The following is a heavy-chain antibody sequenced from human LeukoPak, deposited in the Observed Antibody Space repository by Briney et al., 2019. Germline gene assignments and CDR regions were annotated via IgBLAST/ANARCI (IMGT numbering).Heavy chain of an antibody. D-gene: IGHD4-17*01. CDR3: ARRATYGDFGFQH. Sequence: GASVKVSCKASGGTFSSYAISWVRQAPGQGLEWMGGNIPIFGTANYAQKFQGRVTITADESTSTAYMELSSLRSEDTAVYYCARRATYGDFGFQHWGQGTLATVSS. CDR2: NIPIFGTA. J-gene: IGHJ1*01. V-gene: IGHV1-69*13. CDR1: GGTFSSYA.